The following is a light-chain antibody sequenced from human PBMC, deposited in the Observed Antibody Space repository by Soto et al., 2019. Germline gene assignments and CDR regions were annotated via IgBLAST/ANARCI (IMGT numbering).Light chain of an antibody. J-gene: IGKJ1*01. Sequence: EIVLTHSPGTLSLSPGERATLSCRASLTISDNYLAWYQQKAGQAPRLVMYDATSRATGIPDRFSATVSGTDFTHTISRLEPEDFAVYYCQQYSMAPLTFXQGTKVDIK. CDR3: QQYSMAPLT. V-gene: IGKV3-20*01. CDR2: DAT. CDR1: LTISDNY.